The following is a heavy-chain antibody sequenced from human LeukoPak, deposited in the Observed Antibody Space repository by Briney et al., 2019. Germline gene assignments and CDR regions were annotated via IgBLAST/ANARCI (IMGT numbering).Heavy chain of an antibody. CDR1: GFSPTTTGVG. CDR2: IYWDDDQ. CDR3: AHNGGIGGYHFDD. D-gene: IGHD3-16*01. J-gene: IGHJ4*02. Sequence: SGPTLVQPKQPLTLTFTFSGFSPTTTGVGVGWIRQPPGKALEWLALIYWDDDQRYSPSLKRRLTITKDTSKNHVVLTMTNMDPVDTAAYYCAHNGGIGGYHFDDWGQGTLVTVSS. V-gene: IGHV2-5*02.